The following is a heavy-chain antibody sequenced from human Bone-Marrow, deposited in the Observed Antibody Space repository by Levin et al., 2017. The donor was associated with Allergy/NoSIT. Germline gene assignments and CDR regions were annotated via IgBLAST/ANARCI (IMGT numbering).Heavy chain of an antibody. J-gene: IGHJ3*02. CDR1: GFNFDVYA. D-gene: IGHD6-19*01. CDR2: ITWSSDSK. Sequence: LSLTCAASGFNFDVYALHWVRQAPGKGLEWVSGITWSSDSKGYADSVKGRFTISRDNAKNSLSLEMNSLRAEDTALYYCAKANSGGWYDSFDIWGQGTMVTVSS. V-gene: IGHV3-9*01. CDR3: AKANSGGWYDSFDI.